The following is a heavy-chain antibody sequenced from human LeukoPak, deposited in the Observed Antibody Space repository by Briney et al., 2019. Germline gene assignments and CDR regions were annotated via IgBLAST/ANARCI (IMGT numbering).Heavy chain of an antibody. D-gene: IGHD2-15*01. V-gene: IGHV1-8*01. CDR1: GYTFTSYD. J-gene: IGHJ5*02. CDR2: MNPNSGNT. Sequence: ASVKVSCKASGYTFTSYDINWVRQATGQGLEWMGWMNPNSGNTGYAQKFQGRVTMTRNTSISTAYMELSSLRSEDTAVYYCARGRGCSGGSCRGWFDPWGQGTLVTVSS. CDR3: ARGRGCSGGSCRGWFDP.